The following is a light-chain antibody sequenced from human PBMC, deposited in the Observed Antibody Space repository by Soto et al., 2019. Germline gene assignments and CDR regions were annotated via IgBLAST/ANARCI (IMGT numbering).Light chain of an antibody. V-gene: IGKV3-20*01. CDR2: GAS. CDR1: QSVSSY. Sequence: EIVMKQSPATLSVSPGERATLSCRASQSVSSYLAWYQQKPGQAPRPLIYGASNRATGIPARFSGSGSGTDFTLTISRLEPEDFAVYYCQQYGGTQFTFGQGTKVDI. CDR3: QQYGGTQFT. J-gene: IGKJ1*01.